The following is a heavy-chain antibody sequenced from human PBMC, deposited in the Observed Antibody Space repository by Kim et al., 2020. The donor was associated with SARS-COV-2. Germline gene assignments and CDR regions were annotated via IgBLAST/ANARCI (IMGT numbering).Heavy chain of an antibody. V-gene: IGHV6-1*01. D-gene: IGHD6-13*01. Sequence: SQTLSLTCAISGDSVSSTITAWNWLRQSPSRGLEWLGRTYYRSKWYTDYAVSLRSRITINSDTSKNQFSLQLSSTTPEDTAVYYCAGGYQSSWADSWGQGTLVTVSS. CDR1: GDSVSSTITA. CDR3: AGGYQSSWADS. CDR2: TYYRSKWYT. J-gene: IGHJ4*02.